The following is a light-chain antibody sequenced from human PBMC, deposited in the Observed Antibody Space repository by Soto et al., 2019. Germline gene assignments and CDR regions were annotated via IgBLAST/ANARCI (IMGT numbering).Light chain of an antibody. J-gene: IGKJ5*01. CDR3: QQSYSTPSIT. Sequence: DIQMTQSPSSLSASVGDRVTITCRASQNISNYLNWYQHRPGKAPTLLIYAASNLQSGVPSKFSASGSGTDFALTISSLQPEDFATYYCQQSYSTPSITFGQGTRLEIK. V-gene: IGKV1-39*01. CDR1: QNISNY. CDR2: AAS.